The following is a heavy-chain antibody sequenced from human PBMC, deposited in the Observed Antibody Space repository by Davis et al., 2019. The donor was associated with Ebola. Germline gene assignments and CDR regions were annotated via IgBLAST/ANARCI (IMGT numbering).Heavy chain of an antibody. J-gene: IGHJ6*03. CDR1: GYTFTDYY. Sequence: ASVKVSCKASGYTFTDYYMHWVRQAPGQGLEWMGWINPNNAGTSYAQKFQGRVSLTRDTSISTAYMDLSRLTSDDTAVYYCARVSGGYNYHMDVWGKGTTVTVSS. V-gene: IGHV1-2*02. CDR3: ARVSGGYNYHMDV. D-gene: IGHD6-13*01. CDR2: INPNNAGT.